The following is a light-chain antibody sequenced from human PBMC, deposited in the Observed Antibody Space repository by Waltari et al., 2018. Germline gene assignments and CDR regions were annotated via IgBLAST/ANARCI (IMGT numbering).Light chain of an antibody. CDR2: PAS. V-gene: IGKV1-39*01. J-gene: IGKJ2*01. Sequence: DIQMTQSPSSLSASVGDRFTITCRASQSISSYLNWDQQKPGKAPKLLIYPASSLQSRVPSRFSGSGSGTDFTLTISSLQPEDFATYYCQQSYSTPPTFGQGTKLEIK. CDR1: QSISSY. CDR3: QQSYSTPPT.